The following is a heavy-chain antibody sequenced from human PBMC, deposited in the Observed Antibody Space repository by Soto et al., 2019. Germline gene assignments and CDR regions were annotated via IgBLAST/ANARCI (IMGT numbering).Heavy chain of an antibody. V-gene: IGHV1-69*06. CDR1: GGTFSSYA. D-gene: IGHD6-6*01. Sequence: QVQLVQSGAEVKKPGSSVKVSCKASGGTFSSYAISWVRQAPGQGLEWMGGIIPIFGTANYAQKFQGRVTITANKSTSPAYMELSSLRSEDTAVYYCARIVLRYGSSSLNWFDPWGQGTLVTVSS. CDR3: ARIVLRYGSSSLNWFDP. J-gene: IGHJ5*02. CDR2: IIPIFGTA.